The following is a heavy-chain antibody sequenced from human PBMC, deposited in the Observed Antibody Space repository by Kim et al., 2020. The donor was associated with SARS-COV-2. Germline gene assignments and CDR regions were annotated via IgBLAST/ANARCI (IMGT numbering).Heavy chain of an antibody. Sequence: GGSLRLSCAAPGFTFSSHWMSWVRQAPWKGLEWVANIKPDGSVQYYVDSVKGRFTISRDNAKNSLFLQMNSLRVEDTASSHCARDCERSWYPWEEYWGQG. J-gene: IGHJ4*02. D-gene: IGHD6-13*01. CDR3: ARDCERSWYPWEEY. CDR1: GFTFSSHW. V-gene: IGHV3-7*03. CDR2: IKPDGSVQ.